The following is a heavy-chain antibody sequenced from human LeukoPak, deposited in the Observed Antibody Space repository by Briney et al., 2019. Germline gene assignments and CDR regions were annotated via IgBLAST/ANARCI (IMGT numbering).Heavy chain of an antibody. V-gene: IGHV3-66*04. J-gene: IGHJ6*02. CDR2: IYSGGST. CDR1: GFTVSSNC. CDR3: ARRLRGSYYYGMDV. Sequence: GGSLRLSCAASGFTVSSNCMSWVRQAPGKGLEWVSVIYSGGSTYYADSVKGRFTISRDNSKNTLYLQMNSLRAEDTAVYYCARRLRGSYYYGMDVWGQGTTVTVSS. D-gene: IGHD1-26*01.